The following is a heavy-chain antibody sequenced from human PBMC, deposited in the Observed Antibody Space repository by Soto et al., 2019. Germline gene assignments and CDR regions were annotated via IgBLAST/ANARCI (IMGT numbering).Heavy chain of an antibody. CDR3: ARDGLQISDFIAGRHDYYGVDV. J-gene: IGHJ6*02. Sequence: QLQLQESGPGLVKPSETLSLTCTFSGGSISGYYWGWIRQSPGKGLEWIGYIHYSGSTNYSPSFRGRVTISVAASKNQCSLQRTSVTAADTALYYCARDGLQISDFIAGRHDYYGVDVWGQGTTVTVSS. D-gene: IGHD6-6*01. CDR2: IHYSGST. V-gene: IGHV4-59*01. CDR1: GGSISGYY.